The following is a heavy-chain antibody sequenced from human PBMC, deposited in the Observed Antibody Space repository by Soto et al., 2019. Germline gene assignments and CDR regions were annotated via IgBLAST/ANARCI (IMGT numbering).Heavy chain of an antibody. J-gene: IGHJ6*02. Sequence: QVQLVQSGAEVKKPGSSVKVSCKSSGGTFSNYAVSWVRQAPGQGLEWMGGIIPMFGTANYAQKFQGRLTINADESTTTAYMELSSLRSEDTAVYYCGRDRNVATTRVFYSYGMDVWGQGTTVTLSS. D-gene: IGHD1-26*01. CDR1: GGTFSNYA. CDR2: IIPMFGTA. CDR3: GRDRNVATTRVFYSYGMDV. V-gene: IGHV1-69*01.